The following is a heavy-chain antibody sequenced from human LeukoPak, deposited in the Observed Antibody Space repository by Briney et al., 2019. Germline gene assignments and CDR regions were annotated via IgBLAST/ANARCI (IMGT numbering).Heavy chain of an antibody. CDR2: INPNSGGT. V-gene: IGHV1-2*02. CDR3: ARYSDGGSSDYFDY. Sequence: GASVKVSCKASGYTFTGYYMHWVRQAPGQGLEWMGWINPNSGGTNYAQKFQGRVTMTRDTSISTAYMELSRLRSDDTAVYYCARYSDGGSSDYFDYWGQGTLVTVSS. CDR1: GYTFTGYY. J-gene: IGHJ4*02. D-gene: IGHD2-15*01.